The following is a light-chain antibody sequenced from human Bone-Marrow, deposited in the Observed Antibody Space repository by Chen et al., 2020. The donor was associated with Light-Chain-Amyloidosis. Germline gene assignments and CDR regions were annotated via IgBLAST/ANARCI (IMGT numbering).Light chain of an antibody. J-gene: IGLJ2*01. CDR3: QSADSSGTYEVI. CDR2: RDT. CDR1: DLPTKY. V-gene: IGLV3-25*03. Sequence: SYELTQPPSWSVAPGQTARITCSGDDLPTKYAYWYQQKPGQAPVLGIHRDTERPSGISERFSGSSAGTTATLTISGVQSEDEADYHCQSADSSGTYEVIFGGGTKLTGL.